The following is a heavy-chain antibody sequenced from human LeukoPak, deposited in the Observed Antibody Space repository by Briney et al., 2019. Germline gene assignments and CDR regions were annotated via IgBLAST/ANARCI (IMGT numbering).Heavy chain of an antibody. CDR2: IRSKAYGGTT. V-gene: IGHV3-49*04. Sequence: GGSLRLSCTASGLTFGDYAMSWVRQAPGKGLEWVGFIRSKAYGGTTEYAASVKGRFTISRDDSKSIAYLQMNSLKTEDTAVYYCTRHDILTGYSPNWLDPWGQGTLVTVSS. J-gene: IGHJ5*02. CDR3: TRHDILTGYSPNWLDP. CDR1: GLTFGDYA. D-gene: IGHD3-9*01.